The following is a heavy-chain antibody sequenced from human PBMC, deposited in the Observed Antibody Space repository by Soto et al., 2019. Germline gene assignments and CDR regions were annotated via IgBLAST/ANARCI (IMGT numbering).Heavy chain of an antibody. CDR3: ARVVYSGYDYRAVGVDDY. V-gene: IGHV1-18*01. CDR1: GYTFTSYG. Sequence: QVQLVQSGAEVKKPGASVKVSCKASGYTFTSYGISWVRQAPGQGLEWMGWISAYNGNTNYAQKLQGRVTMTTDTSTSTAYMGLRSLRSDDTAVYYCARVVYSGYDYRAVGVDDYWGQGTLVTVSS. CDR2: ISAYNGNT. D-gene: IGHD5-12*01. J-gene: IGHJ4*02.